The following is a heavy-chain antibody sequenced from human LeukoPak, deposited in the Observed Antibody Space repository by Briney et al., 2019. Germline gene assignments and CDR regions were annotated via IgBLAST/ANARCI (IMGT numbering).Heavy chain of an antibody. CDR1: GFTFSSYD. CDR2: IGTAGDT. D-gene: IGHD6-19*01. Sequence: GGSLRLSCAASGFTFSSYDMHWVRQATGKGLEWVSAIGTAGDTYYPGSVKGRFTISRENAKNSLYLQMNSLRAGDTAVYYCARAAAVAGRLLYLDYWGQGTLVTVSS. J-gene: IGHJ4*02. CDR3: ARAAAVAGRLLYLDY. V-gene: IGHV3-13*01.